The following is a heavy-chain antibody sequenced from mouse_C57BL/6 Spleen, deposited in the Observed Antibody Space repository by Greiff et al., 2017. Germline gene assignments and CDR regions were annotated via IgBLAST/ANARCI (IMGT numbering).Heavy chain of an antibody. CDR3: ARGDGSSKGYFDV. Sequence: EVQVVESGGGLVKPGGSLKLSCAASGFTFSDYGMHWVRQAPEKGLEWVAYISSGSSTIYYADKVKGRFTISRDNAKNTLFLQMTSLRSEDTAMYYCARGDGSSKGYFDVGGTGTTVTVSS. J-gene: IGHJ1*03. D-gene: IGHD1-1*01. CDR1: GFTFSDYG. CDR2: ISSGSSTI. V-gene: IGHV5-17*01.